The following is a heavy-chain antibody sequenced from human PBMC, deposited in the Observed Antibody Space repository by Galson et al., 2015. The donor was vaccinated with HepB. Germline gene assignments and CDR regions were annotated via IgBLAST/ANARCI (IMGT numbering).Heavy chain of an antibody. CDR1: GGTFSSYT. D-gene: IGHD6-13*01. V-gene: IGHV1-69*04. CDR3: ARDKDDSSSDYYYYGMDV. Sequence: SCKASGGTFSSYTISWVRQAPGQGLEWMGRIIPILGIANYAQKFQGRVTITADKSTSTAYMELSSLRSEDTAVYYCARDKDDSSSDYYYYGMDVWGQGTTVTVSS. J-gene: IGHJ6*02. CDR2: IIPILGIA.